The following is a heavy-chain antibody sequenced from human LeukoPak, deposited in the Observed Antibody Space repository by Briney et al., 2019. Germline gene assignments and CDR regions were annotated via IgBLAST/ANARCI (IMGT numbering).Heavy chain of an antibody. D-gene: IGHD6-13*01. J-gene: IGHJ4*02. CDR1: GGTFSSYA. CDR3: ARDEWAAAGAVDY. CDR2: IIPIFGTA. Sequence: ASVKVSFKASGGTFSSYAISWVRQAPGQGLGWMGRIIPIFGTANYAQKFQGRVTITTDESTSTAYMELSSLISEDTAVYYCARDEWAAAGAVDYWGQGTLVTVSS. V-gene: IGHV1-69*05.